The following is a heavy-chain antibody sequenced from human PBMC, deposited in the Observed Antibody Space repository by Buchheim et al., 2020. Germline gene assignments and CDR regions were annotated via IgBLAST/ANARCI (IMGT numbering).Heavy chain of an antibody. CDR2: ISYDGSNK. CDR3: ARTEQRSYGMDV. V-gene: IGHV3-30*04. D-gene: IGHD6-25*01. CDR1: GFTFSSYA. Sequence: QVQLVESGGGVVQPGRSLRLSCAASGFTFSSYAMHWVRQAPGKGLEWVAVISYDGSNKYYADSVQGRFTISRDNSKNTLYLQMSSLRAEDTAVYYCARTEQRSYGMDVWGQGTT. J-gene: IGHJ6*02.